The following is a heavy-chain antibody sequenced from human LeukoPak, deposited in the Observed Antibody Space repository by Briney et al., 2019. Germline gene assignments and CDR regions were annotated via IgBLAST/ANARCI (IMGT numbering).Heavy chain of an antibody. CDR2: ISAYNGNT. J-gene: IGHJ3*02. CDR3: ARVATMIVVVSYDAFDI. D-gene: IGHD3-22*01. V-gene: IGHV1-18*01. Sequence: ASVKVSCKASGYTFTSYGISWVRQAPGQGLEWMGWISAYNGNTNYAQKLQGRVTVTTDTSTSTAYMELRSLRSDDTAVYYCARVATMIVVVSYDAFDIWGQGTMVTVSS. CDR1: GYTFTSYG.